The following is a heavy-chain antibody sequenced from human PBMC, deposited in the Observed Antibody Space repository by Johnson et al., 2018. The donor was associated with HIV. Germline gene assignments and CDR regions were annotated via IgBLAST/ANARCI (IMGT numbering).Heavy chain of an antibody. CDR3: ARDGTWELHRHAFDV. D-gene: IGHD1-26*01. Sequence: QVQLVESGGGLVQPGGSLRLSCAASGFTVSSNYMSWVRQAPGKGLEWVAVISDDGSNKYYADSVKGRFTISRDNSKNTLYRQRNSLRAEDTAVYYWARDGTWELHRHAFDVWGRGTVVTVSS. J-gene: IGHJ3*01. CDR1: GFTVSSNY. V-gene: IGHV3-30*03. CDR2: ISDDGSNK.